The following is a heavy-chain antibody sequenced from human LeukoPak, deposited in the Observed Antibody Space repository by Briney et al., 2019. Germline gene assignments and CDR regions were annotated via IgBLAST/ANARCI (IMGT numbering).Heavy chain of an antibody. V-gene: IGHV1-2*02. J-gene: IGHJ5*02. CDR1: GYTFTGYY. CDR3: ARDGRLSGAEGWFDP. D-gene: IGHD5-12*01. Sequence: GASVKVSCKASGYTFTGYYMHWVRQAPGQGLEWMGWINPNSGGTNYAQKFQGRVTMTRDTSISTAYMELSRVRSDDTAVYYCARDGRLSGAEGWFDPWGQGTLVTVSS. CDR2: INPNSGGT.